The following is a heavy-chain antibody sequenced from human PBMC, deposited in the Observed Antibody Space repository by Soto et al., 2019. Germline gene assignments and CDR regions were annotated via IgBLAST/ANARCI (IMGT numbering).Heavy chain of an antibody. V-gene: IGHV3-23*01. D-gene: IGHD6-13*01. CDR2: ISGSGAST. J-gene: IGHJ5*02. CDR3: AKKGGKQKLPQNWFAP. CDR1: GFTFSSYA. Sequence: TGGSLTLFCAASGFTFSSYAMVWVRQAPGRGLEWVSAISGSGASTYYADSVKGRFTISRDNSKNTLYLQMNSLRAEDTAVYYCAKKGGKQKLPQNWFAPWGQGTLVTVSS.